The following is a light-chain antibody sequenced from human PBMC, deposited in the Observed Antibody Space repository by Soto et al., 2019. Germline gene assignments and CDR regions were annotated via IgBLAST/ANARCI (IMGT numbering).Light chain of an antibody. J-gene: IGKJ4*01. Sequence: NVLTQSPGTQSLSPGERATLSCRAIQSVSSSYLAWYQQKPGQAPRLLIYGASTRATGIPARFSGSGSGTEFTLTISSLQSEDFAVYSCQQYNNWPPLTFGGGTKVDIK. CDR3: QQYNNWPPLT. CDR1: QSVSSSY. CDR2: GAS. V-gene: IGKV3-15*01.